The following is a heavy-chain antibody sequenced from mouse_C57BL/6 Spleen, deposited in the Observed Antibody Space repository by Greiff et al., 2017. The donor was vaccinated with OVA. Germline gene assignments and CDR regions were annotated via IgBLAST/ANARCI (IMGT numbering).Heavy chain of an antibody. CDR1: GYTFTSYW. Sequence: QVQLQQPGTELVKPGASVKLSCKASGYTFTSYWMHWVKQRPGQGLEWIGNINPSNGGTNYNEKFKSKATLTVDKSSSTAYMQLSSLTSEVSAVYYCARSDGLRRGLFDYWGQGTTLTVSS. J-gene: IGHJ2*01. D-gene: IGHD2-4*01. CDR3: ARSDGLRRGLFDY. CDR2: INPSNGGT. V-gene: IGHV1-53*01.